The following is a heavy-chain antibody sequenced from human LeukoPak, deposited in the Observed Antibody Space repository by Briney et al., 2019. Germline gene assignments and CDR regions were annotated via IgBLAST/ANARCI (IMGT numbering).Heavy chain of an antibody. CDR1: GYSFTDYW. CDR2: IYPGDSDT. CDR3: AKQPYGDYYLDP. Sequence: AESLKISCKGSGYSFTDYWIGWVRQMPGKGLEWMGIIYPGDSDTRYSPSFQGQVTMSAHKSISTAYLQWRSLKASDTAMYYCAKQPYGDYYLDPWGQGTLVTVSS. V-gene: IGHV5-51*01. J-gene: IGHJ5*02. D-gene: IGHD4-17*01.